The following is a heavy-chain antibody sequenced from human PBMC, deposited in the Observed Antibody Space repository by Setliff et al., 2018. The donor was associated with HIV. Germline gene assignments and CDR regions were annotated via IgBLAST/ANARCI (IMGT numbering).Heavy chain of an antibody. CDR3: ARQHQMVLGY. Sequence: ASVKVSCKASGYTFTSYGISWVRQAPGQGLEWMGWINAGNGNTKYSQKFQGRVTITRDTSASTAYMELSSLRSEDTAVYYCARQHQMVLGYWGQGTLVTVSS. V-gene: IGHV1-3*01. D-gene: IGHD2-8*01. CDR2: INAGNGNT. CDR1: GYTFTSYG. J-gene: IGHJ4*02.